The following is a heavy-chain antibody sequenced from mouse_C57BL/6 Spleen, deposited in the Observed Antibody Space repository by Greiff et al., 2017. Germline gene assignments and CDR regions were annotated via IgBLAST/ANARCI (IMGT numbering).Heavy chain of an antibody. Sequence: QVQLQQSGAELVKPGASVTMSCTASGYTFTSYWITWVKQRPGQGLEWIGGIYPGNGSTNYNAKFKSKATLTVDTSSSTAYMQLSSLTSADSAANYYAGKGDDMDYWGQGTTLTVSS. CDR2: IYPGNGST. CDR1: GYTFTSYW. CDR3: AGKGDDMDY. V-gene: IGHV1-55*01. J-gene: IGHJ4*01.